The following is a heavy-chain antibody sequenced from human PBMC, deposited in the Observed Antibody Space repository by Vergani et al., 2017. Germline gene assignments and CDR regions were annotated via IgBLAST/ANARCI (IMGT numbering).Heavy chain of an antibody. CDR3: AIENDYYDSSGYYLDY. CDR2: FDPEHGEV. J-gene: IGHJ4*02. D-gene: IGHD3-22*01. Sequence: QVQLVQSGSEVRNPGASVKVSCQVSGYSLTELTIHWVRQAPGKGLEWRGGFDPEHGEVTFAHHIQGRVTMTEDRSTDTAYMELSSLRPEDTALYYCAIENDYYDSSGYYLDYWGQGTLVTVSS. V-gene: IGHV1-24*01. CDR1: GYSLTELT.